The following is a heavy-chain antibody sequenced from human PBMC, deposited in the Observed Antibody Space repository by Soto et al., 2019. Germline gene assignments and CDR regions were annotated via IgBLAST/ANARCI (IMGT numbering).Heavy chain of an antibody. D-gene: IGHD3-10*01. J-gene: IGHJ5*02. CDR1: GGTFSSYT. Sequence: GASVKVSCKASGGTFSSYTISWVRQAPGQGLEWMGRIIPILGIANYAQKFQGRVTITADKSTSTAYMELSSLRSEDTAVYYCAGWSQGGDFSFDPWGQGTLVTVSS. CDR2: IIPILGIA. CDR3: AGWSQGGDFSFDP. V-gene: IGHV1-69*02.